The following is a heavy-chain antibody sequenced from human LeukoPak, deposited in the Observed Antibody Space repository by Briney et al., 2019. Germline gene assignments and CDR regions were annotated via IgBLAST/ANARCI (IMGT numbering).Heavy chain of an antibody. CDR2: IFSGGGT. Sequence: GGSLRLSCVASGXPFRSFSMNWVRQAPGKGLEWVSVIFSGGGTYYTGSVKGRFTISRDNSKNTLYLQMNSLRAEDTAVYYCARDLDGPENYWGQGTLVTVSS. D-gene: IGHD3-3*01. CDR1: GXPFRSFS. J-gene: IGHJ4*02. CDR3: ARDLDGPENY. V-gene: IGHV3-53*01.